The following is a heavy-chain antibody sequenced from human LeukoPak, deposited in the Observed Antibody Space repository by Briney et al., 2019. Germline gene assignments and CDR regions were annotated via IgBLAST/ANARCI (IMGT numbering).Heavy chain of an antibody. V-gene: IGHV4-59*01. CDR1: GGSISSYY. CDR3: ARMNGAYFDY. D-gene: IGHD4-17*01. CDR2: IYYSGST. J-gene: IGHJ4*02. Sequence: PSETPSLTCTVSGGSISSYYWSWFRQPPGKGLEWIGYIYYSGSTNYNPSLKSRVTISVDTSKNQFSLKLSSVTAADTAVYYCARMNGAYFDYWGQGTLVTVSS.